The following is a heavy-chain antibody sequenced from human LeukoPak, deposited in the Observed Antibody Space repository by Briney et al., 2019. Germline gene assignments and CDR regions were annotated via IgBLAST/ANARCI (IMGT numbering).Heavy chain of an antibody. Sequence: GGSLRLSCAVSRFTFSSYWMSWFRQAPGKGLEWVANINQDGSQKFSVDSVKGRFTISRDNAKNSLSLQMNSLRVEDTAVYYCARDWFDGDYDRFDYWGQGPLVTVSS. CDR1: RFTFSSYW. CDR3: ARDWFDGDYDRFDY. V-gene: IGHV3-7*03. D-gene: IGHD4-17*01. J-gene: IGHJ4*02. CDR2: INQDGSQK.